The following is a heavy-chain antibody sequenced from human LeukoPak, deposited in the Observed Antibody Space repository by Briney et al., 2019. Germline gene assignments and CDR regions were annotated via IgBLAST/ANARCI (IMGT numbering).Heavy chain of an antibody. CDR2: IYHSGTT. D-gene: IGHD1-26*01. V-gene: IGHV4-31*03. CDR1: GGSIRRGGYS. J-gene: IGHJ4*02. CDR3: ARDQSGSFSY. Sequence: SETLSLTCTVSGGSIRRGGYSWSWIRQHPGKGLEWIGYIYHSGTTYYNPSLKSRVTISVVTSKNQFSLNLSSVTAADTAMYYCARDQSGSFSYWGQGTLVTVSS.